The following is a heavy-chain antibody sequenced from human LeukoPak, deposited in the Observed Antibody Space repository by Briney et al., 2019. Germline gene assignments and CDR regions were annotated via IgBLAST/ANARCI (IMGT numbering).Heavy chain of an antibody. J-gene: IGHJ1*01. CDR1: GGSISSGDYY. D-gene: IGHD4-23*01. CDR3: ARDGWPDGGNSAFQH. CDR2: IYYSGST. V-gene: IGHV4-30-4*01. Sequence: PSQTLSLTCTVSGGSISSGDYYWSWIRQPPGKGLEWIGYIYYSGSTYYNPSLKSRVTTSVDTSKNQFSLKLSSVTAADTAVYYCARDGWPDGGNSAFQHWGQGTLVTVSS.